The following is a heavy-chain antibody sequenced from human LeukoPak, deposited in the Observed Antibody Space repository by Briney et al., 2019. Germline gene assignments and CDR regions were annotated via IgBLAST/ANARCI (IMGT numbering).Heavy chain of an antibody. V-gene: IGHV4-59*01. CDR3: AREVRTIFGVVILYYFDY. J-gene: IGHJ4*02. CDR2: IYYSGST. CDR1: GGSISSYY. D-gene: IGHD3-3*01. Sequence: SETLSLTCTVSGGSISSYYWSWIRQPPGKGLEWTGYIYYSGSTNYNPSLKSRVTISVDTSKNQFSLKLSSVTAADTAVYYCAREVRTIFGVVILYYFDYWGQGTLVTVSS.